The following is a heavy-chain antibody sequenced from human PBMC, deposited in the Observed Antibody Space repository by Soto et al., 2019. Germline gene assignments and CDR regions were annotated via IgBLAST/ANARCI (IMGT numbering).Heavy chain of an antibody. Sequence: EVQVLESGGGLVQPGGSLRLSCAASGFIFGNFGMNWVRQAPGKGLEWVSGVRSDGDTTYNAESVEGQFTVFRDTSRNTVYLQMNNLRAEDTAIYYCAKGKGVGATPDGANCWGQGTLVTVSS. J-gene: IGHJ4*02. CDR1: GFIFGNFG. CDR3: AKGKGVGATPDGANC. V-gene: IGHV3-23*01. D-gene: IGHD1-26*01. CDR2: VRSDGDTT.